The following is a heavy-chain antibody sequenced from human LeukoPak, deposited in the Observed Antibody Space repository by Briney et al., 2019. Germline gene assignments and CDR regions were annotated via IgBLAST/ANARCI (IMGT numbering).Heavy chain of an antibody. V-gene: IGHV3-30*01. CDR2: ISYDGSNK. D-gene: IGHD3-22*01. CDR3: ARDRTPSGYYYSRFDY. J-gene: IGHJ4*02. Sequence: GRSPRLSCAASGFTFSSYAMHWVRQAPGKGLEWVAVISYDGSNKYYADSVKGRFTISRDNSKNTLYLQMNSLRAEDTAVYYCARDRTPSGYYYSRFDYWGQGTLVTVSS. CDR1: GFTFSSYA.